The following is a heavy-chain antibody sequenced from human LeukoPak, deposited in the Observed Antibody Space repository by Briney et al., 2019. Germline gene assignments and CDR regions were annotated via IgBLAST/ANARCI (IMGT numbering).Heavy chain of an antibody. Sequence: PGRSLRLSCAASGFTFSSYGMHWVRQAPGKGLEWVAVISYDGSNKYYADSVKGRFTISRDNSKNTLYLQMNSPRAEDTAVYYCAKDRSYGMDVWGQGTTVTVSS. CDR2: ISYDGSNK. V-gene: IGHV3-30*18. J-gene: IGHJ6*02. CDR1: GFTFSSYG. CDR3: AKDRSYGMDV.